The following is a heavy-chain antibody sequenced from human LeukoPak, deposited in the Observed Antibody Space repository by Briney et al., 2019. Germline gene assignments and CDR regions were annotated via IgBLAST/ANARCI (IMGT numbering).Heavy chain of an antibody. Sequence: PGGSLRLSCAASGFTFSSYEMNWVRQAPGKGLEWVSYISSSGRTIYYADSVKGRFTISRDNAKNSLYLQMNSLRAEDTAVYYCARGDIRRFDYWGRGTLVTVSS. D-gene: IGHD3-16*01. CDR1: GFTFSSYE. CDR2: ISSSGRTI. V-gene: IGHV3-48*03. J-gene: IGHJ4*02. CDR3: ARGDIRRFDY.